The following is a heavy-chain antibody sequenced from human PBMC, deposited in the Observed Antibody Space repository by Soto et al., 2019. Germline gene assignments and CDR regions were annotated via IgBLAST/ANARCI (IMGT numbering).Heavy chain of an antibody. J-gene: IGHJ4*02. Sequence: SETLSLTCTVSGGSISSGGYYWSWIRQHPGKGLEWIGCIYYSGSTYYNPSLKSRVTISVDTSKNQFSLKLSSVTAADTAVYYCARHFFGSLYFDYWGQGTLVTVSS. CDR3: ARHFFGSLYFDY. V-gene: IGHV4-39*01. D-gene: IGHD3-10*01. CDR1: GGSISSGGYY. CDR2: IYYSGST.